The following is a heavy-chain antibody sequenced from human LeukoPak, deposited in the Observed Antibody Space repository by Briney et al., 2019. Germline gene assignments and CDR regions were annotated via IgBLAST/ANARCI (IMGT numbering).Heavy chain of an antibody. CDR1: GGSFSGYH. Sequence: PSETLSLTCAVYGGSFSGYHWSWIRQPPGKGLEWIGYIYYSGSTYYNPSLKSRVTISVDTSKNQFSLKLSSVTAADTAVYYCARVPDYGDYEGNFDYWGQGTLVTVSS. J-gene: IGHJ4*02. V-gene: IGHV4-34*09. CDR2: IYYSGST. CDR3: ARVPDYGDYEGNFDY. D-gene: IGHD4-17*01.